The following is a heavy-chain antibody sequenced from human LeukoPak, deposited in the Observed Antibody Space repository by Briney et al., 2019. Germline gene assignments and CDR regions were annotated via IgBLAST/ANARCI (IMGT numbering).Heavy chain of an antibody. CDR2: IKQDGSEK. D-gene: IGHD6-13*01. V-gene: IGHV3-7*03. Sequence: GGSLRLSCAASGFIFSNYWMSWVRQAPGKGLEWVANIKQDGSEKYYVDSVKGRFTVSRDNAKNSLYLQMNSLRAEDTAVYYCARLGIITAAGSNDYWGQGTLVTVSS. CDR1: GFIFSNYW. J-gene: IGHJ4*02. CDR3: ARLGIITAAGSNDY.